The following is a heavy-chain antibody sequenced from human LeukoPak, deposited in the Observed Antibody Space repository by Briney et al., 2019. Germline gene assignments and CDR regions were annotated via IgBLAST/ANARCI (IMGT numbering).Heavy chain of an antibody. CDR1: GFSFDDYA. CDR2: LISSRGII. V-gene: IGHV3-9*01. CDR3: AKGRGWYSPDY. D-gene: IGHD6-19*01. J-gene: IGHJ4*02. Sequence: PGGSLRLSCAASGFSFDDYAMHWVRQAPGKGLEWVSGLISSRGIIGYADSVKGRFTISSDNAENSLYLQMNSLRVEDTAFYYCAKGRGWYSPDYWGQGTLVTVSS.